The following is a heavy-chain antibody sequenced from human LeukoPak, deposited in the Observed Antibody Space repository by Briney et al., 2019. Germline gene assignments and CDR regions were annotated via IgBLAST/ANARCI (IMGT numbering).Heavy chain of an antibody. CDR1: GGSISSYY. J-gene: IGHJ3*02. Sequence: PSETLSLTCTVSGGSISSYYWSWIRQPPRKGLEWIGYIYYSGSTNYNPSLKSRVTISADTSKNQFSLKLSSVTSADTAIYYCARDLGLNYGGNSDAFDIWGQGTMVTVSS. V-gene: IGHV4-59*12. CDR3: ARDLGLNYGGNSDAFDI. D-gene: IGHD4-23*01. CDR2: IYYSGST.